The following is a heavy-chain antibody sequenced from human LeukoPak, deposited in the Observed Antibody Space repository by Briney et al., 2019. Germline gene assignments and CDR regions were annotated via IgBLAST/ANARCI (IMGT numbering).Heavy chain of an antibody. CDR3: ARSRRIVGKFDY. V-gene: IGHV3-53*01. D-gene: IGHD3-22*01. CDR1: GFTVSSNY. CDR2: IYSGGST. Sequence: GGSLRLSCAASGFTVSSNYMSWVRQAPGKGLEWVSAIYSGGSTYYADSVKGRFTISRDNSKNTLYLQMNSLRAEDTAVYYCARSRRIVGKFDYWGQGTLVTVSS. J-gene: IGHJ4*02.